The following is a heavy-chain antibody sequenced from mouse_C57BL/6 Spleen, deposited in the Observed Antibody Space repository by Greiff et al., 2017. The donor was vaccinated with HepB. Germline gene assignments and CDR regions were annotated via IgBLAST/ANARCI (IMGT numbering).Heavy chain of an antibody. J-gene: IGHJ2*01. CDR3: AREGLGRFDY. Sequence: VQLQQSGPELVKPGASVKISCKASGYAFSSSWMNWVKQRPGKGLEWIGRIYPGDGDTNYNGKFKGKATLTADKSSSTAYMQLSSLTSEDSAVYFCAREGLGRFDYWGQGTTLTVSS. CDR2: IYPGDGDT. D-gene: IGHD4-1*01. CDR1: GYAFSSSW. V-gene: IGHV1-82*01.